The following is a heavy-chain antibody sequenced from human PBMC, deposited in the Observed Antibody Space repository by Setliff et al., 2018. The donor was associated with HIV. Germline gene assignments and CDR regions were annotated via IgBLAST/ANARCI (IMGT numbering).Heavy chain of an antibody. CDR2: TSGSGANT. J-gene: IGHJ4*02. CDR1: GFTFSSYA. D-gene: IGHD4-17*01. Sequence: GGSLRLSCAASGFTFSSYAMRWVRQAPGKGLEWVSATSGSGANTYYADSVKGRFTISRDNSKNTLYLQMNSLRAEDTAVYYCAKFFGGYGDYMGFDYWGQGTLVTVSS. CDR3: AKFFGGYGDYMGFDY. V-gene: IGHV3-23*01.